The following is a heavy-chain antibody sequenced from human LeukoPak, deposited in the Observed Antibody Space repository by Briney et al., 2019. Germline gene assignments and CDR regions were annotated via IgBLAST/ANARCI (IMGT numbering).Heavy chain of an antibody. CDR1: GYIFSSLW. CDR3: ARSGYSDAFDV. CDR2: IYPGDSDT. J-gene: IGHJ3*01. Sequence: GESLKISCKGSGYIFSSLWIGWVRQMPGKGLEWVGSIYPGDSDTTYSPSFQGHVTISADKSIGTAYLQWSSLKASDTAMYYCARSGYSDAFDVWGQGTMITVSS. D-gene: IGHD3-22*01. V-gene: IGHV5-51*01.